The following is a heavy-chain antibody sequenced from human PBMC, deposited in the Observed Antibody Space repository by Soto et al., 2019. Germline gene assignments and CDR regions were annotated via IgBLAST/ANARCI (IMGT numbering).Heavy chain of an antibody. CDR1: GGTFSSYA. Sequence: QVQLVQSGAEVKKPGSSVKVSCKASGGTFSSYAISWVRQAPGQGLEWMGGIIPMFGTADYAQKFQGRVTITADESTTTAYMELSSLRSEDTAVYYWASHYYDSSGYNYYCGMDVWGQGTTVTVSS. D-gene: IGHD3-22*01. CDR3: ASHYYDSSGYNYYCGMDV. CDR2: IIPMFGTA. V-gene: IGHV1-69*12. J-gene: IGHJ6*02.